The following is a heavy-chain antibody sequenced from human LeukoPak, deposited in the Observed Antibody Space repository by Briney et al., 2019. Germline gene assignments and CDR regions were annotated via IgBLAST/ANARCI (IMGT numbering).Heavy chain of an antibody. Sequence: GGSLRLSCAASGFTFDDYAMHWVRQAPGKGLEWVSGISWNSGSIGYADSVKGRFTISRDNAKNSLYLQMNSLRAEDTALYYCAARWDGYNYVDAFDIWGQGTMVTVSS. J-gene: IGHJ3*02. CDR1: GFTFDDYA. CDR2: ISWNSGSI. V-gene: IGHV3-9*01. D-gene: IGHD5-12*01. CDR3: AARWDGYNYVDAFDI.